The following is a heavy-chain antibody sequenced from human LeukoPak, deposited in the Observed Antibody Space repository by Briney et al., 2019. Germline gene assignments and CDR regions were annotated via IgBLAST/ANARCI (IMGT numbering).Heavy chain of an antibody. Sequence: AGGSLRLSCAASGFTFSSYGMHWVRQAPGKGLEWVAVISYDGSNKYYADSVKGRFTISRDNSKNTLYLQMNSLRAEDTGVYYCAKDVMVRGWTPYDYWGQGTLVTVSS. CDR3: AKDVMVRGWTPYDY. D-gene: IGHD3-10*01. J-gene: IGHJ4*02. CDR1: GFTFSSYG. CDR2: ISYDGSNK. V-gene: IGHV3-30*18.